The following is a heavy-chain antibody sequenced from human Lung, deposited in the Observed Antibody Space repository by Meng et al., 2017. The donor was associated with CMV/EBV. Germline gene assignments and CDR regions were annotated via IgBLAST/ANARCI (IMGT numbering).Heavy chain of an antibody. V-gene: IGHV1-2*02. CDR1: GYTFTGYY. CDR2: INPNSGGT. CDR3: ARGGCSSTSCYVSWFDP. J-gene: IGHJ5*02. D-gene: IGHD2-2*01. Sequence: AXVXVSXXASGYTFTGYYMHWVRQAPGQGLEWMGWINPNSGGTNYAQKFQGRVTMTRDTSISTAYMELSRLRSDDTAVYYWARGGCSSTSCYVSWFDPRGQGTLXTVS.